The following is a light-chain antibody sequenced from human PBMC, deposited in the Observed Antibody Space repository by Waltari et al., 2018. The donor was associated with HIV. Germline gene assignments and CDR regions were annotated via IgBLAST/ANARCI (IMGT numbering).Light chain of an antibody. Sequence: EIVMTQSPATLSVSPGDRATLSCRASQSFSSNLAWYQQEPGQAPRLLIYGASTRTTGIPAMFSGSGSGTEFTLTISSLQSEDFAVYYCQQYNKWPWTFGQGTKVEIK. V-gene: IGKV3-15*01. CDR2: GAS. J-gene: IGKJ1*01. CDR1: QSFSSN. CDR3: QQYNKWPWT.